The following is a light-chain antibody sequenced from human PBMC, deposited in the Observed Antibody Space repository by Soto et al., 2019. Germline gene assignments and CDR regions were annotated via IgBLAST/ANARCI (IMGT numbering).Light chain of an antibody. CDR1: QYISSY. V-gene: IGKV1-39*01. CDR2: GAS. Sequence: DIQMTQSPSSLSASVGDRVTITCRTSQYISSYLNWYQQKPGKAPKLLIYGASSLQSGVPSRFRGSESGTDFTLTISSLQPEDFATYYCQQTYSTPHTFGGGTKVDIK. CDR3: QQTYSTPHT. J-gene: IGKJ4*01.